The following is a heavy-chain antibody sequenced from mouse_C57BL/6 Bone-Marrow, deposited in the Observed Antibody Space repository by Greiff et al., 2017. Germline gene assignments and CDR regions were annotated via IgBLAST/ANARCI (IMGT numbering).Heavy chain of an antibody. CDR3: ARWGVVATLYYFDY. V-gene: IGHV1-81*01. Sequence: VQLQQSGAELARPGASVTLSCKASGYTFTSYGISWVKQRTGQGLEWIGEIYPRSGNTYYNEKFKGKATLTADKSSSTAYMELRSLTSEDSAVYFCARWGVVATLYYFDYWGQGTTLTVSS. CDR2: IYPRSGNT. D-gene: IGHD1-1*01. J-gene: IGHJ2*01. CDR1: GYTFTSYG.